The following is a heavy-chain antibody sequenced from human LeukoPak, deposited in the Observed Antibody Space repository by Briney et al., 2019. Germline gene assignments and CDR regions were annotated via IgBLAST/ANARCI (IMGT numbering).Heavy chain of an antibody. Sequence: SETLSLTCAVYGGSFSSYYWSWIRQPPGKGLEWIGYIYYSGSTNYNPSLKSRVTISVDMSKNQFSLKLRSVTAADTAVYYCARTTEGGYSYGYFYYYYMDVWGKGTTVTISS. CDR1: GGSFSSYY. CDR2: IYYSGST. V-gene: IGHV4-59*01. CDR3: ARTTEGGYSYGYFYYYYMDV. J-gene: IGHJ6*03. D-gene: IGHD5-18*01.